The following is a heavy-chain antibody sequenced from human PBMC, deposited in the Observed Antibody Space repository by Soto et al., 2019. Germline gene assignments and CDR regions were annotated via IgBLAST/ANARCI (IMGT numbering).Heavy chain of an antibody. CDR2: INPSGGST. D-gene: IGHD3-10*01. V-gene: IGHV1-46*03. Sequence: AASVKVSCKASGYTFTNYYMHWVRQAPGQGLEWMGIINPSGGSTSYAQKFQGRVTMTRDTSTSTVYMELSSLRSEDTAVYYCARGSWGSGSFYGWFDPWGQRTLVTVSS. CDR1: GYTFTNYY. J-gene: IGHJ5*02. CDR3: ARGSWGSGSFYGWFDP.